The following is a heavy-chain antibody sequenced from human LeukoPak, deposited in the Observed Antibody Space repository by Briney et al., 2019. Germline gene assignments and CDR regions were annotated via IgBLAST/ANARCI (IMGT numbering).Heavy chain of an antibody. D-gene: IGHD5-12*01. CDR1: GYTFTRYG. CDR2: ISAYNGNT. V-gene: IGHV1-18*01. Sequence: GTSVKVSCKASGYTFTRYGISWVRQAPGQGLEWRGWISAYNGNTNYAQKLQGRVTMTTVTSTSTAYVELRILRSDDTAVYYCARYSGYDDGLVDYWGQGTLVTVSS. CDR3: ARYSGYDDGLVDY. J-gene: IGHJ4*02.